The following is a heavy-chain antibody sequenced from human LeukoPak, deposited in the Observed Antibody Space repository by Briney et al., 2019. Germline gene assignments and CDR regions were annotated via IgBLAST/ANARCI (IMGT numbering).Heavy chain of an antibody. CDR3: ARESLITMVRGVSTSYYYYMDV. Sequence: PSETLSLTCTVSGGSISSYYWSWIRQPAGKGLEWIGRIYTSGSTNYNPSLKSRVTMSVDTSKNQFSLKLSSVTAADTAVYYCARESLITMVRGVSTSYYYYMDVWGKGTTVTISS. CDR1: GGSISSYY. D-gene: IGHD3-10*01. J-gene: IGHJ6*03. V-gene: IGHV4-4*07. CDR2: IYTSGST.